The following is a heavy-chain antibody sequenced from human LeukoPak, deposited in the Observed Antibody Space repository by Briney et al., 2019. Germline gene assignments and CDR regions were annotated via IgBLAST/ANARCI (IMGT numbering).Heavy chain of an antibody. D-gene: IGHD3-22*01. Sequence: PGGSLRLSCAASGFTFSSYSMNWVRQAPGKVLEWVSSIISSSSYIYYAHSVKGRFTTSRHNAKNSPYVQTTSIRAEDKVVYHCAIDGPDITMIVVDPDAFDIWGQGTMVIVSS. V-gene: IGHV3-21*01. CDR1: GFTFSSYS. CDR3: AIDGPDITMIVVDPDAFDI. CDR2: IISSSSYI. J-gene: IGHJ3*02.